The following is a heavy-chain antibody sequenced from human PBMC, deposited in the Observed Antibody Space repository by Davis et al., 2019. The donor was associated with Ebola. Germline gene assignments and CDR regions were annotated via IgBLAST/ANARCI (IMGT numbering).Heavy chain of an antibody. J-gene: IGHJ6*02. CDR1: GYTFTSYY. V-gene: IGHV1-46*01. D-gene: IGHD3-10*01. CDR2: INPSGGST. Sequence: ASVKVSCKASGYTFTSYYMHWVRQAPGQGLEWMGIINPSGGSTSYAQKFQGRVTMTRDTSTSTVYMELSSLRSEDTAVYYCARDFNYGSGYYYYGMDVWGQGTTVTVSS. CDR3: ARDFNYGSGYYYYGMDV.